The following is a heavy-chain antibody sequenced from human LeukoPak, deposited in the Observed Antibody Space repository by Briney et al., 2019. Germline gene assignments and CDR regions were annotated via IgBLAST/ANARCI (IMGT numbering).Heavy chain of an antibody. Sequence: GGSLRLSCAASGFTFSSYGMSWVRQAPGKGLEWVSGVSGSGGSTYYVDSVKGRFTISRDNSKNTLYLQMNSLTVEDTAIYYCAKGSISGVVLVPATCVPNDYWGQGTLVTVSS. J-gene: IGHJ4*02. V-gene: IGHV3-23*01. CDR3: AKGSISGVVLVPATCVPNDY. CDR1: GFTFSSYG. CDR2: VSGSGGST. D-gene: IGHD2-15*01.